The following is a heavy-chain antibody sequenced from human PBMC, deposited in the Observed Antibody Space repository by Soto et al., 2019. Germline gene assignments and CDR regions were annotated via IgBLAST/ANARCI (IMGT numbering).Heavy chain of an antibody. CDR3: ASGYCSGGSCYSSV. CDR2: INHSGST. J-gene: IGHJ6*02. V-gene: IGHV4-34*01. CDR1: GGSFSGYY. D-gene: IGHD2-15*01. Sequence: SETLSLTCAVYGGSFSGYYWSWIRQPPGKGLEWIGEINHSGSTNYNPSLKSRVTISVDTSKNQFSLKLSSVTAADTAVYYCASGYCSGGSCYSSVWGQGTTVTVSS.